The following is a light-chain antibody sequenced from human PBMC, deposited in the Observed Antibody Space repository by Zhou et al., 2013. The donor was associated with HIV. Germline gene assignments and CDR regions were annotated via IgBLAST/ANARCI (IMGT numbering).Light chain of an antibody. Sequence: DIQMTQSPSTLSASVGDRVTITCRASQSISSWLAWYQQKPGKAPKLLIYKASSLESGVPSRFSGSGSGTEFTLTISSLQPEDFATXYCQQLNSYPRLTFGRRDRRWRIK. CDR1: QSISSW. CDR2: KAS. V-gene: IGKV1-5*03. CDR3: QQLNSYPRLT. J-gene: IGKJ4*01.